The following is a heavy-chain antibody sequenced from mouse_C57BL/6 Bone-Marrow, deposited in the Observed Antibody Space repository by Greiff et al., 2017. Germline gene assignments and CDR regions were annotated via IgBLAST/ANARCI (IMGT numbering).Heavy chain of an antibody. CDR1: GYTFTSYW. D-gene: IGHD1-1*01. CDR3: TRLVIYYYVSTWFAY. Sequence: EVQLQQSGTVLARPGASVKMSCKTSGYTFTSYWMHWVKQRPGQGLEWIGAIYPGNSDTSYNQKFKGKAKLTAVTSASTAYIELSTLTNEDCAVYYCTRLVIYYYVSTWFAYWGQGTLVTVSA. V-gene: IGHV1-5*01. CDR2: IYPGNSDT. J-gene: IGHJ3*01.